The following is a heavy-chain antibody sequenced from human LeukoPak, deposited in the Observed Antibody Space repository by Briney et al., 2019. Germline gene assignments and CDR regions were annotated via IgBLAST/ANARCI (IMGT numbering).Heavy chain of an antibody. Sequence: GGSLRLSCAASGFTFSSYNMNWVRQAPGKGLEWVSSISTSSSYIYYADSLKGRFTISRDNAKNSLYLQMNSLRAEDTAVYYCAELGITMIGGVWGKGTTVTISS. CDR3: AELGITMIGGV. V-gene: IGHV3-21*01. J-gene: IGHJ6*04. CDR2: ISTSSSYI. D-gene: IGHD3-10*02. CDR1: GFTFSSYN.